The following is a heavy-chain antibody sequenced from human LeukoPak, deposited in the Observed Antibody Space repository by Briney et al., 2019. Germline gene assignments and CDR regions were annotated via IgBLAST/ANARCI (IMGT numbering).Heavy chain of an antibody. CDR3: AKGPSSWYGNWFDP. CDR1: GFTFSSYA. Sequence: PGGSLRLSCAPSGFTFSSYAMSWVRQAPGKGLEWVSSISGSGGSTYYADSVKGRFTISRDNSKNTLYLQMNSLRAEDTAVYYCAKGPSSWYGNWFDPWGQGTLVTVSS. V-gene: IGHV3-23*01. CDR2: ISGSGGST. J-gene: IGHJ5*02. D-gene: IGHD6-13*01.